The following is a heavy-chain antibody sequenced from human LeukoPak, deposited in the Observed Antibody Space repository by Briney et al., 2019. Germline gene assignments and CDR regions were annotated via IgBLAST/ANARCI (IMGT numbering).Heavy chain of an antibody. CDR1: GGSISSYY. J-gene: IGHJ4*02. CDR2: IYYSGST. Sequence: SETLSLTCTVSGGSISSYYWSWIRRPPGKGLEWSGYIYYSGSTNYNPSLKSRVTISVDTSKNQFSLKLSSVTAADTAVYYCARVRYSSGWYDGLDYWGQGTLVTVSS. CDR3: ARVRYSSGWYDGLDY. V-gene: IGHV4-59*01. D-gene: IGHD6-19*01.